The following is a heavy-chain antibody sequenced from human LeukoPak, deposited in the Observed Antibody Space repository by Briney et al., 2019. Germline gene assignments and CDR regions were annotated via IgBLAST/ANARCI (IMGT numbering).Heavy chain of an antibody. J-gene: IGHJ5*02. V-gene: IGHV1-18*01. Sequence: ASVNVSCKASGYTFTSYGISWVRQAPGQGLEWMGWISAYNGNTNYAQKLQGRVTMTTDTSTSTAYMELRSLRSDDTAVYYCARDVIVGATTGWFDPWGQGTLVTVSS. CDR2: ISAYNGNT. D-gene: IGHD1-26*01. CDR3: ARDVIVGATTGWFDP. CDR1: GYTFTSYG.